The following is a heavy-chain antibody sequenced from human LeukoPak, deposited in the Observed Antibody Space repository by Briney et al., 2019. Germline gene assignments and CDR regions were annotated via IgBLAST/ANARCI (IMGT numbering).Heavy chain of an antibody. CDR1: GVSISSYY. Sequence: SETLSLTCTVSGVSISSYYWSWVRQPAGKGLEWVGRIYTSGSTNHNPSLKRRVTISVAKSKKQLSLKLSSVTAADTAMYYCARGAYHYGSGSYYFDYWGQGTLVTVSS. J-gene: IGHJ4*02. V-gene: IGHV4-4*07. D-gene: IGHD3-10*01. CDR3: ARGAYHYGSGSYYFDY. CDR2: IYTSGST.